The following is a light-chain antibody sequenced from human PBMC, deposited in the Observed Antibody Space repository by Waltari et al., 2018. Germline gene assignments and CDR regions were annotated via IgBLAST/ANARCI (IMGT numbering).Light chain of an antibody. Sequence: EIVLTQSPGTPSLSPGERATLSCRTSQSVSRTLAWYQQKPGQAPKRLIYGASIRATGIPDRFTGSGSGTDFSLTISSLEPEDFAVYYCQHYVRLPATFGQGTKVEIK. J-gene: IGKJ1*01. V-gene: IGKV3-20*01. CDR2: GAS. CDR1: QSVSRT. CDR3: QHYVRLPAT.